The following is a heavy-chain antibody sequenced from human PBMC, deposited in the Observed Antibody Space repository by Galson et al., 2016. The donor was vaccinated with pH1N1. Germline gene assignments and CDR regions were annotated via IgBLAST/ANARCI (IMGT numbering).Heavy chain of an antibody. CDR2: IYPGDSDT. J-gene: IGHJ4*02. D-gene: IGHD2-15*01. CDR3: ARHRGGGGGDSDYFDD. CDR1: GYDFSNYW. Sequence: QSGAEVKKPGESLKISCTGSGYDFSNYWIGWVRQMPGKGLEWMGIIYPGDSDTRYSPSFQGQVTISADKSIDTAFLQWNSLKASDTAMYYCARHRGGGGGDSDYFDDWGQGALVTVSS. V-gene: IGHV5-51*03.